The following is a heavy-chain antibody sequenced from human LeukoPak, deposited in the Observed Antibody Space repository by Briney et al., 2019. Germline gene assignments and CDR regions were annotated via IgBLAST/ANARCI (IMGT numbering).Heavy chain of an antibody. CDR2: IRSKAYGGTT. CDR3: TRVQWLVWGPFDY. Sequence: SLRLSCAASGFTFSSYEMNWVRQAPGKGLEWVGFIRSKAYGGTTEYAASVKGRFTISRDDSKSIAYLQMNSLKTEDTAVYYCTRVQWLVWGPFDYWGQGTLVTVSS. V-gene: IGHV3-49*04. J-gene: IGHJ4*02. CDR1: GFTFSSYE. D-gene: IGHD6-19*01.